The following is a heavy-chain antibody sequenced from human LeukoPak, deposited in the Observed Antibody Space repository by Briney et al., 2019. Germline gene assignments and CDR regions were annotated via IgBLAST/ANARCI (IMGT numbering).Heavy chain of an antibody. J-gene: IGHJ6*02. CDR3: AKVVVAATPHYYYGMDV. D-gene: IGHD2-15*01. CDR1: GFTFSSYA. CDR2: ISGSGGST. Sequence: GGSLRLSCAASGFTFSSYAMSWVRQAPGKGLEWVSAISGSGGSTHYADSVKGRFTISRDNFKNTLYLQMNSLRAEDTAVYYCAKVVVAATPHYYYGMDVWGQGTTVTVSS. V-gene: IGHV3-23*01.